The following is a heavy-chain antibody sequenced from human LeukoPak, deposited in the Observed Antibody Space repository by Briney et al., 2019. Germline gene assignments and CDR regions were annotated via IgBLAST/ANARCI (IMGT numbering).Heavy chain of an antibody. CDR3: ARARGYGDYGRAFDI. V-gene: IGHV4-34*01. CDR2: INHSGGT. CDR1: GGSFSGYY. Sequence: SETLSLTCAVYGGSFSGYYWSWIRQPPGKGLEWIGEINHSGGTNYNPSLKSRVTISVDTSKNQFSVKLSSVTAADTAVYYCARARGYGDYGRAFDIWGQGTMVTVSS. D-gene: IGHD4-17*01. J-gene: IGHJ3*02.